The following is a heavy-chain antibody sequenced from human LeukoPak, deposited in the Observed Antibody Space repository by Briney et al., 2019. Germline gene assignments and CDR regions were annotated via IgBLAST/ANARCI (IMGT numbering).Heavy chain of an antibody. J-gene: IGHJ3*02. CDR3: ASTVDDYVWGSYRSNAFDI. V-gene: IGHV1-18*01. CDR2: ISAYNGNT. CDR1: GYTFTSYG. D-gene: IGHD3-16*02. Sequence: ASVKVSCKASGYTFTSYGISWGGQAPGQGLEWRGWISAYNGNTNYAQKLQGGVTMTTDTSTSTAYMELRSLRSDDTAVYYCASTVDDYVWGSYRSNAFDIWGQGTMVTVSS.